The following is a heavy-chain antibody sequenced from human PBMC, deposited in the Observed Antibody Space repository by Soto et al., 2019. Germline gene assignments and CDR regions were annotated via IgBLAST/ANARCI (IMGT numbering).Heavy chain of an antibody. J-gene: IGHJ4*02. Sequence: QVPLVESGGGVVQPGRSLRLSCAASGFTFSSYAMHWVRQAPGKGLEWVAVISYDGSNKYYADSVKGRFTISRDNSKNTLYLQMNSLRAEDTAVYYCAREEAYSSPGGYFDYWGQGTLVTVSS. CDR1: GFTFSSYA. CDR2: ISYDGSNK. D-gene: IGHD6-13*01. CDR3: AREEAYSSPGGYFDY. V-gene: IGHV3-30-3*01.